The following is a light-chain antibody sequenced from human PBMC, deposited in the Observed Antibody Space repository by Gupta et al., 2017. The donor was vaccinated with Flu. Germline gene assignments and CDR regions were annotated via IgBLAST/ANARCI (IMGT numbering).Light chain of an antibody. CDR3: QQYNNWPPLT. CDR2: GAS. Sequence: ATLSVSPGERATLSCRASQSVHSSLAWYQQKPGQAPRLLIYGASTRATGIPARFSGSGSGTEFTLTISSLQSEDFAVYYCQQYNNWPPLTFGGGTKVEIK. V-gene: IGKV3-15*01. CDR1: QSVHSS. J-gene: IGKJ4*01.